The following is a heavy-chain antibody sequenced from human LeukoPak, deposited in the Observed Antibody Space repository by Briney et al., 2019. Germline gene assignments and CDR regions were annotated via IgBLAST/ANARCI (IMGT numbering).Heavy chain of an antibody. CDR1: GYTFTGYY. D-gene: IGHD1-7*01. CDR3: ATHINWNYAGILDY. Sequence: ASVKVSCKASGYTFTGYYMHWLRQAPGQGLEWMGRINPNSGDTKFAQKFQGRVTMSRDTSLSTAYMELSRLTSDDTAVYFCATHINWNYAGILDYWGQGALVTVSP. J-gene: IGHJ4*02. V-gene: IGHV1-2*06. CDR2: INPNSGDT.